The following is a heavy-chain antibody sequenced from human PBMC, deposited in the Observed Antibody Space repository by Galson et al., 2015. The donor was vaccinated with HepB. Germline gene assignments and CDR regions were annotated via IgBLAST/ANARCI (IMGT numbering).Heavy chain of an antibody. CDR2: ITGTGSRT. D-gene: IGHD3-22*01. CDR3: ARLEGVSMIVFPENRFDP. Sequence: SLRLSCAASGLSFDSYAMTWVRQAPGKGLGWVSAITGTGSRTYYADSVKGRLTITRDHSKHTLSLQMTSLKVEDTAVYYCARLEGVSMIVFPENRFDPWGQGTLVTVSS. V-gene: IGHV3-23*01. J-gene: IGHJ5*02. CDR1: GLSFDSYA.